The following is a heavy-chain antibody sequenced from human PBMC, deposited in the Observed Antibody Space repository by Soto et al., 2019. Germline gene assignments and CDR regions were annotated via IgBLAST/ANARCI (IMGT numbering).Heavy chain of an antibody. V-gene: IGHV1-8*01. CDR3: ARLSEESSSSNYYYFYMDV. J-gene: IGHJ6*03. CDR1: GYTFTRYY. Sequence: QVQLVQSGSEGKEPGASMKISCQASGYTFTRYYITWVRQATGQGLEWMGWMNPQTGNTAYAEKFQGRVTMTRSTSINTAYMELSVLRSEDTAVYYCARLSEESSSSNYYYFYMDVWGKGSTVTVSS. D-gene: IGHD6-6*01. CDR2: MNPQTGNT.